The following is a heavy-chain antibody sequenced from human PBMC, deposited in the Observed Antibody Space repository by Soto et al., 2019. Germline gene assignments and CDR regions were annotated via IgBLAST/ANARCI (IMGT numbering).Heavy chain of an antibody. D-gene: IGHD3-22*01. CDR1: GFTFGDYT. CDR3: TRVTYGWVNMIVVVIGGMDV. Sequence: GGSLRLSCTSSGFTFGDYTMSWFRQAPGKGLEWVGFVRSKVYGGTTEYAASVKGRFTISRDDSKSSAYLQMDSLKTEDTAVYYCTRVTYGWVNMIVVVIGGMDVWGQGTTVTVSS. V-gene: IGHV3-49*03. J-gene: IGHJ6*02. CDR2: VRSKVYGGTT.